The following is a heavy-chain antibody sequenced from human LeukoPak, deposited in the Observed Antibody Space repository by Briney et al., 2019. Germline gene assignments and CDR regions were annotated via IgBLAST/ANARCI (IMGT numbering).Heavy chain of an antibody. CDR3: ARSIMDTAMVADFDY. CDR2: IYTSGST. CDR1: GGSISSGSYY. D-gene: IGHD5-18*01. V-gene: IGHV4-61*02. J-gene: IGHJ4*02. Sequence: SSQTLSLTCTVSGGSISSGSYYWSWIRQPAGKGLEWIGRIYTSGSTNYNPSLKSRVTISVDTSKNQFSLKLSSVTAADTAVYHCARSIMDTAMVADFDYWGQGTLVTVSS.